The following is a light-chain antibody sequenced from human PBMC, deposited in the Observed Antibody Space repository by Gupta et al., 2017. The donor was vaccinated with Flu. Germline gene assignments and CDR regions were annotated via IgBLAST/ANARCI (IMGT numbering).Light chain of an antibody. V-gene: IGKV2-24*01. J-gene: IGKJ2*03. CDR1: ESLLHSDGHTY. CDR2: KVS. CDR3: MQATQFPYS. Sequence: EILLTQTPVSSPVTPGQPASISCRSDESLLHSDGHTYLSWFYQRPGQPPRLLIHKVSQRFSGVSDRFTGSGAGTEFTLKISRVEVEDVGIYYCMQATQFPYSFGQGTKLDLK.